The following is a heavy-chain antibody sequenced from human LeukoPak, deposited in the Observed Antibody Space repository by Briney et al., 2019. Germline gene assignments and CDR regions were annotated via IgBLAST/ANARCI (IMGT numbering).Heavy chain of an antibody. J-gene: IGHJ4*02. CDR1: GFTVSSYG. D-gene: IGHD4-17*01. CDR3: ARDLDYGDVTPLYY. CDR2: IWYDGSNK. V-gene: IGHV3-33*01. Sequence: GGSLRLSCAASGFTVSSYGMHWVRQSPGKGLAWVAVIWYDGSNKYYADSVKGRFTISRDNSKNTLYLQMNSLRAEDTAVYYCARDLDYGDVTPLYYWGQGTLVTVSS.